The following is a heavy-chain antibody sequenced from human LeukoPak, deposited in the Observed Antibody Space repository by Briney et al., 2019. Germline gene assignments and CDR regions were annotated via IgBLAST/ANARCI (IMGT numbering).Heavy chain of an antibody. D-gene: IGHD3-3*01. CDR1: GGSFGGYY. V-gene: IGHV4-34*01. CDR3: AGYDFWSGVAY. J-gene: IGHJ4*02. CDR2: INHSENT. Sequence: SETLSLTCAVYGGSFGGYYWSWIRQPPGKGLEWIGEINHSENTYYNPTLKSRVTISVDASKNQFSLKLNSVTAADTALYYCAGYDFWSGVAYWGQGMLVTVSS.